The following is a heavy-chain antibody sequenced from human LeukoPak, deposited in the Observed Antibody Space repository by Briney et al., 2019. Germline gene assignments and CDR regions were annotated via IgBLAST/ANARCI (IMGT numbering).Heavy chain of an antibody. CDR1: GFTFSCYS. Sequence: SGGSLRLSCAASGFTFSCYSMNWVRQAPGKGLEWVSSISSGSIYIYYADSVKGRFTISRDNAKNSLFLQMNSLRAEDSAVYFCARGGVQQWLQDYWGQGTLVTVSS. V-gene: IGHV3-21*01. CDR3: ARGGVQQWLQDY. CDR2: ISSGSIYI. J-gene: IGHJ4*02. D-gene: IGHD5-18*01.